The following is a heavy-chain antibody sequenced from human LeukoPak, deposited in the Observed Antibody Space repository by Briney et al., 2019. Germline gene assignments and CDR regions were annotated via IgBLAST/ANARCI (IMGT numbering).Heavy chain of an antibody. D-gene: IGHD3-22*01. J-gene: IGHJ4*02. V-gene: IGHV5-10-1*01. CDR3: ARPIPRSGYYFFDY. Sequence: GESLKISCKGSGYSFSSYWINWVRQMPGKGLEWMGRIDPSDSYTNYNPSFQGHVTISADKSISTAYLQWSSLKASDTAIYYCARPIPRSGYYFFDYWGQGTLVTVSS. CDR1: GYSFSSYW. CDR2: IDPSDSYT.